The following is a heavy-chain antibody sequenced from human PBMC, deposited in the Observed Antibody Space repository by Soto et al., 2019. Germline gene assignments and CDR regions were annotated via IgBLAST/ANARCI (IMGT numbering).Heavy chain of an antibody. CDR1: GFTFSSYG. CDR2: IWYDGSNK. J-gene: IGHJ6*02. V-gene: IGHV3-33*01. Sequence: QVQLVESGGGVVQPGRSLRLSCAASGFTFSSYGMHWVRQAPGKGLEWVAVIWYDGSNKYYADSVKGRFTISRDNSKNTLYLQMNSLRAEDTAVYYCARDKGSPLQRERRNYYYYGMDVWGQGTTVTVSS. D-gene: IGHD1-1*01. CDR3: ARDKGSPLQRERRNYYYYGMDV.